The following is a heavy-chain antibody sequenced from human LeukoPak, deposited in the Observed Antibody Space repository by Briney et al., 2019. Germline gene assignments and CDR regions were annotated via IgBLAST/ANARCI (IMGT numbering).Heavy chain of an antibody. CDR2: INPNSGGT. CDR1: EYTFTGYY. D-gene: IGHD6-19*01. V-gene: IGHV1-2*02. Sequence: GASVKVSCKASEYTFTGYYMHWVRQAPGQGLEWMGWINPNSGGTNYAQKFQGRVTMTRDTSISTAYMELSRLRSDDTAVYYCARATIAVAEHDYWGQGTLVTVSS. CDR3: ARATIAVAEHDY. J-gene: IGHJ4*02.